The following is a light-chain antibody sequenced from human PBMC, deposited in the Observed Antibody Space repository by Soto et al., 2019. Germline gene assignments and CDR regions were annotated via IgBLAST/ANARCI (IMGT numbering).Light chain of an antibody. CDR3: QQYNNWPRGT. CDR2: GAS. Sequence: EIVMTQSPATLSVSPGERATLSCSASQSVSINLAWYQQKPGQAPRLLIYGASTRATGTPARFSGSGSGTEFTLTISSLQSEDFAVYYCQQYNNWPRGTFGQGTKVDIK. J-gene: IGKJ1*01. V-gene: IGKV3-15*01. CDR1: QSVSIN.